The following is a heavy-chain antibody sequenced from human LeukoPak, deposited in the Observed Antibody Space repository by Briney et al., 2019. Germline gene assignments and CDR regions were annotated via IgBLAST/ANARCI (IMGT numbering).Heavy chain of an antibody. CDR1: GYTFTSYG. J-gene: IGHJ3*02. CDR3: ASLKNSYDSSGYLVTDAFDI. Sequence: ASVKVSCKASGYTFTSYGISWVRQAPGQGLEWMAWISAYNGNTNYAQKLQGRVTMTTDTSTSTAYMELRSLRSDDTAVYYCASLKNSYDSSGYLVTDAFDIWGQGTMVTVSS. CDR2: ISAYNGNT. D-gene: IGHD3-22*01. V-gene: IGHV1-18*01.